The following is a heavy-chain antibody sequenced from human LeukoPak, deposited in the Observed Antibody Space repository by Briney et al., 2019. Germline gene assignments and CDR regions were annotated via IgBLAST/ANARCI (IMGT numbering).Heavy chain of an antibody. CDR2: ISWNSGNI. CDR1: GFTFDEYA. V-gene: IGHV3-9*01. D-gene: IGHD6-19*01. J-gene: IGHJ4*02. CDR3: AKDGSGWYAAPRDY. Sequence: GGSLRLSCATSGFTFDEYAMHWVRQAPGKGLEWVSGISWNSGNIGYADSVKGRFTISRGNSKNTLYLQMNSLRAEDTAVYYCAKDGSGWYAAPRDYWGQGTLVTVSS.